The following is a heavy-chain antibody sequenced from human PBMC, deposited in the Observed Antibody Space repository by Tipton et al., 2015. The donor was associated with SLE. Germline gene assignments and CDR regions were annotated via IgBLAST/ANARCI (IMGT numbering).Heavy chain of an antibody. CDR1: GDSISTYY. D-gene: IGHD1-1*01. V-gene: IGHV4-38-2*02. J-gene: IGHJ4*02. CDR2: IYQSGST. Sequence: LRLSCTVSGDSISTYYWGWIRQTPGKGLEWIGSIYQSGSTYYNPSLKSRVTISTNTYTKHFSLELSSVTAADTAVYYCARASERIGHFDYWGRGTLVTVSS. CDR3: ARASERIGHFDY.